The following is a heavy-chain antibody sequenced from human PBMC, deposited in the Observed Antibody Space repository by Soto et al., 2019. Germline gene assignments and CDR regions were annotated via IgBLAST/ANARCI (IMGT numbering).Heavy chain of an antibody. D-gene: IGHD3-9*01. CDR1: GGSISSYY. Sequence: SETLSLTCTVSGGSISSYYWSWIRQPPGKGLEWIGYIYYSGSTNYNPSLKSRVTISVDTSKNQFSLKLSSVTAADTAVYYCARTYYDILTGYNWFDPWGQGTLVTVSS. CDR2: IYYSGST. CDR3: ARTYYDILTGYNWFDP. J-gene: IGHJ5*02. V-gene: IGHV4-59*08.